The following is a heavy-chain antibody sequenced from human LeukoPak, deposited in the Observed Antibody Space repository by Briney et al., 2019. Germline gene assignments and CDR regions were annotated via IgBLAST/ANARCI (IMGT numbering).Heavy chain of an antibody. D-gene: IGHD2-21*02. J-gene: IGHJ6*02. V-gene: IGHV3-30-3*01. CDR3: ARDGGSDCGGGCAPTDLSLHYYYGMDV. CDR1: GFTFSSYA. CDR2: ILYDGSNK. Sequence: GGSLRLSCAASGFTFSSYAMHWVRQAPGKGLEWVAVILYDGSNKYYADSVKGRFTISRDNSKNTLYLQMNSLRAEDTAVYYCARDGGSDCGGGCAPTDLSLHYYYGMDVWGQGTTVTVSS.